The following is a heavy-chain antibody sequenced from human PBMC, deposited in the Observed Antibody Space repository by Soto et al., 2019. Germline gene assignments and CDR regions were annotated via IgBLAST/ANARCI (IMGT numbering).Heavy chain of an antibody. CDR3: ARDPYLGDHQY. CDR1: GYTFTTYG. Sequence: QVPLVQSGGEVKKPGASVKVCCKTSGYTFTTYGISWVRQAPGHGLEWVGWISAYSGKTHYAQKFQGKVTMTTDTSTNTAYLELRSLRSDDTAVYYCARDPYLGDHQYWGQGTLVTVSS. CDR2: ISAYSGKT. J-gene: IGHJ4*02. V-gene: IGHV1-18*01. D-gene: IGHD3-16*01.